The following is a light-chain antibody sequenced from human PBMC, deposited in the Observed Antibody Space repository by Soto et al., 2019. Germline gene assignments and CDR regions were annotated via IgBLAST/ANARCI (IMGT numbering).Light chain of an antibody. J-gene: IGKJ1*01. Sequence: EIVLTQSPAILSMSPGERATLSCRASQSVSSYFAWYQQKPGQAPRLLIYDASNRATGVPARFNGSGSGTDFTLTISSLEPEDFAVYYCQQRRYWPVTFGQGTKVDI. CDR2: DAS. V-gene: IGKV3-11*01. CDR3: QQRRYWPVT. CDR1: QSVSSY.